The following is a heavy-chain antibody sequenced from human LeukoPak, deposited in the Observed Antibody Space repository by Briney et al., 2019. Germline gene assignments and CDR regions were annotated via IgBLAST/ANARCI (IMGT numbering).Heavy chain of an antibody. CDR3: AREWDGYNPS. Sequence: GGSLRLSCAASGFTFSSYSMNWVRQAPGKGLEWASSISSSSSYIYYADSVKGRFTISRDNAKNSLYLQMNSLRAEDTAVYYCAREWDGYNPSWGQGTLVTVSS. V-gene: IGHV3-21*01. D-gene: IGHD5-24*01. CDR2: ISSSSSYI. CDR1: GFTFSSYS. J-gene: IGHJ5*02.